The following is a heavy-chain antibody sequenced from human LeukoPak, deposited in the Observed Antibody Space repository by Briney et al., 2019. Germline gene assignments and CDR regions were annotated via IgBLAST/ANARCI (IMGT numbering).Heavy chain of an antibody. D-gene: IGHD6-6*01. J-gene: IGHJ3*02. Sequence: SETLSLTCTVSGGSISSYYWSWIRQPPGKGLEWIGYIYYSGGTNYNPSLKSRVTISVDTSKNQFSLKLSSVTAADTAVYYCARDGEYSSSSNAFDIWGQGTMVTVSS. CDR3: ARDGEYSSSSNAFDI. CDR2: IYYSGGT. CDR1: GGSISSYY. V-gene: IGHV4-59*01.